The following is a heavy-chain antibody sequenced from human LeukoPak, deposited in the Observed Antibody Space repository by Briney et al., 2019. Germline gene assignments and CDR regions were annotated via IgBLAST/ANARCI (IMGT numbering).Heavy chain of an antibody. D-gene: IGHD6-13*01. CDR2: ISASGDTI. Sequence: GSLRLSCAASGFTFSDYYMGWIRQAPGKELQWVSYISASGDTIYYSDSVKGRFTISRDNAKNSLFLQMNRLRGDDTAMYYCARERGRGIADRDFDYWGQGTLVTVSS. CDR1: GFTFSDYY. CDR3: ARERGRGIADRDFDY. V-gene: IGHV3-11*01. J-gene: IGHJ4*02.